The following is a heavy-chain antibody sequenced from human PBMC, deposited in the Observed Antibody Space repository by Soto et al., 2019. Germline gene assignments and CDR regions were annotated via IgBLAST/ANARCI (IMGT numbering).Heavy chain of an antibody. D-gene: IGHD3-16*01. CDR1: GFTFSSYA. CDR2: ISYDGSNK. J-gene: IGHJ4*02. Sequence: QVQLVESGGGMVQPGRSLRLSCAASGFTFSSYAMHWVRQAPGKGLEWVAVISYDGSNKYYADSVKGRFTISRDNSKNTLYLQMNSLIAEDTALYYCARAYEGDYFDYWGQGTLVTVSS. V-gene: IGHV3-30-3*01. CDR3: ARAYEGDYFDY.